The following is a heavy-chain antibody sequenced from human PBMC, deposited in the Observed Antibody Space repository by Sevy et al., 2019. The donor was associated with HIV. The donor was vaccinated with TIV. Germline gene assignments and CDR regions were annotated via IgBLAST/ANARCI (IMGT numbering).Heavy chain of an antibody. CDR3: ARESAAGTFDY. D-gene: IGHD6-13*01. CDR1: GFMFSSYW. CDR2: IKQDGSDK. V-gene: IGHV3-7*01. J-gene: IGHJ4*02. Sequence: GGSLRLSCAASGFMFSSYWMSWVRQAPGKGLGWVANIKQDGSDKYYVDSVKGRFTISRDNAKNSLYLQMNSLRAEDTAVYYCARESAAGTFDYWGQGTLVTVSS.